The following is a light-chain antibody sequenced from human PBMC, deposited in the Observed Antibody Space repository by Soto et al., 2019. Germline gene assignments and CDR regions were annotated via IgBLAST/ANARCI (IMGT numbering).Light chain of an antibody. CDR2: GAS. Sequence: EIMMTQSPETLSVSSGERGTLSCRVSQMVISNLAWYQQKPGQSPRLLIYGASTRATGSPARFSGSGSGTEFTLTISSLQSEEFSVYYCQQYNNWPSWTFVQGTKVDI. J-gene: IGKJ1*01. V-gene: IGKV3-15*01. CDR1: QMVISN. CDR3: QQYNNWPSWT.